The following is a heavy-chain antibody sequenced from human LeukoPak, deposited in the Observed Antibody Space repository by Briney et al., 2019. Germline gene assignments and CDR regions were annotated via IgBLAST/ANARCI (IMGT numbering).Heavy chain of an antibody. V-gene: IGHV4-34*01. CDR3: ARVPDFIARPCDS. D-gene: IGHD2-21*01. J-gene: IGHJ4*02. CDR2: SSPTGDIT. CDR1: GGSFSGNY. Sequence: SETPSLTCAVYGGSFSGNYWTLIRQTPGRGLEGIGESSPTGDITGYNPSLKGRATISVDSSKNQFSLKLTSVTAADTGVYYCARVPDFIARPCDSWGPGTLVTVSS.